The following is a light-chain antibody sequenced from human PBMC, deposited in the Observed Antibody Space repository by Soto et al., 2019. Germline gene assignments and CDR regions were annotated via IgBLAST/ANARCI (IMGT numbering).Light chain of an antibody. CDR1: QGISGW. V-gene: IGKV1-5*01. CDR2: DAS. CDR3: QQYNSYWT. J-gene: IGKJ1*01. Sequence: DIRMTQSPSTLSASVGDRVTITCRASQGISGWLAWYQQKPGKAPKLLIYDASSLESGVPSRFSGSGSGTEFTLTISSPRPDDFATYYCQQYNSYWTFGQGTKVDI.